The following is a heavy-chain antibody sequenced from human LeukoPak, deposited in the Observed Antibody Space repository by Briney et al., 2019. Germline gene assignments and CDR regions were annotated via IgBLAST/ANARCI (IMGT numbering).Heavy chain of an antibody. D-gene: IGHD5-24*01. CDR3: ARGRGGQWLQRANKGSFFDY. CDR1: GGSFSGYY. CDR2: INHSGST. Sequence: SETLSLACAVYGGSFSGYYWSWIRQPPGKGLEWIGEINHSGSTNYNPSLKSRVTISVDTSKNQFSLKLSSVTAADTAVYYCARGRGGQWLQRANKGSFFDYWGQGTLVTVSS. V-gene: IGHV4-34*01. J-gene: IGHJ4*02.